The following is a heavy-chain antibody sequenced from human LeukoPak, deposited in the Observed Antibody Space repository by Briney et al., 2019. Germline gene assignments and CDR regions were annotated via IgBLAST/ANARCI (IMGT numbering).Heavy chain of an antibody. CDR3: ARAVGDHLDY. D-gene: IGHD2-21*01. V-gene: IGHV4-38-2*01. J-gene: IGHJ4*02. CDR1: GYSISSGYY. Sequence: SQTRSLTCAVAGYSISSGYYWGWIRQPPGKGLEWIGSIYHSGSTYYNPSLKSRVTISVDTSKNQFSLKLSSVTAADPAVYYCARAVGDHLDYWGQGTLVTVSS. CDR2: IYHSGST.